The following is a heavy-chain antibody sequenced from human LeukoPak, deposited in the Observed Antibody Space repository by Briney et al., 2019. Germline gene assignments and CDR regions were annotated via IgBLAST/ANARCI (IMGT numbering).Heavy chain of an antibody. V-gene: IGHV3-20*04. J-gene: IGHJ6*03. CDR3: ARVRITIFGVVIIPDYYYYMDV. CDR1: GFTFDDYG. D-gene: IGHD3-3*01. Sequence: GGSLRLSCAASGFTFDDYGMSRVRQAPGKGLEWVSGINWNGGSTGYADSVKGRFTISRDNAKNSLYLQMNSLRAEDTALYYCARVRITIFGVVIIPDYYYYMDVWGKGTTVTVSS. CDR2: INWNGGST.